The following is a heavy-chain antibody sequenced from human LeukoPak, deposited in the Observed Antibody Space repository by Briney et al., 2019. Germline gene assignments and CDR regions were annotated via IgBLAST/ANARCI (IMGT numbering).Heavy chain of an antibody. CDR3: ARDRYNPFDY. J-gene: IGHJ4*02. Sequence: SGGSLRLSCAASGFTFSSYAMHWVRQAPGKGLEWVAVISYDGSNKYYADSVKGRFTISRDNSKNTLYLQMNSLRAEDTAVYYCARDRYNPFDYWGQGTLVTVSS. V-gene: IGHV3-30*04. D-gene: IGHD1-1*01. CDR2: ISYDGSNK. CDR1: GFTFSSYA.